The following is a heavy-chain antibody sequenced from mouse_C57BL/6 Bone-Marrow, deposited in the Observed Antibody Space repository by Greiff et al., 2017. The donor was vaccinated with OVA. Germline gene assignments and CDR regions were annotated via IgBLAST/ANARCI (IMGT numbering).Heavy chain of an antibody. CDR2: IDPSDSYT. CDR1: GYTFTSYW. D-gene: IGHD1-1*01. V-gene: IGHV1-50*01. CDR3: ARRTYYGSTLDY. J-gene: IGHJ2*01. Sequence: QVQLQQPGAELVKPGASVKLSCKASGYTFTSYWMQWVKQRPGQGLEWIGEIDPSDSYTNYNQKFKGKATLTVDTSSSTAYMQLSSLTSEDSAVYCCARRTYYGSTLDYWGQGTTLTVSS.